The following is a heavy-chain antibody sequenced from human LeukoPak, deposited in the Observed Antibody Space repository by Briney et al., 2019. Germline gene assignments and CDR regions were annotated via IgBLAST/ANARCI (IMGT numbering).Heavy chain of an antibody. CDR1: GFTFSNYW. J-gene: IGHJ4*02. D-gene: IGHD5-24*01. CDR2: IQQDGGQK. CDR3: ARASNPWLQLS. Sequence: GGSLRLSCAASGFTFSNYWMIWVRQAPGKGLEWVANIQQDGGQKRYADSVRGRFTVSRDNAQTSLYLHMNSLRAEDTAVYYCARASNPWLQLSWGQGTLVTVSS. V-gene: IGHV3-7*05.